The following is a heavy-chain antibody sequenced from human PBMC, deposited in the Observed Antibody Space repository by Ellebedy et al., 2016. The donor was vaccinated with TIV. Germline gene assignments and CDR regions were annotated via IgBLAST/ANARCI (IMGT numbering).Heavy chain of an antibody. CDR1: GFDFSNNG. CDR2: IGGSGDT. Sequence: GESLKISCAASGFDFSNNGMSWVRQAPGKGLEWVSGIGGSGDTYYADSVAGRFTISRDNSKNTLYLQMNSLRAEDTAVYYCARANTAMVRRNHMDVWGQGTTVTVSS. V-gene: IGHV3-23*01. CDR3: ARANTAMVRRNHMDV. J-gene: IGHJ6*02. D-gene: IGHD5-18*01.